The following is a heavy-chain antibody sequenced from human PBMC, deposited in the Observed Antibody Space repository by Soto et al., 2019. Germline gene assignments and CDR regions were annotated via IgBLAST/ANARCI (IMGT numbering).Heavy chain of an antibody. Sequence: ASVKVSCKVSGYTLTELSTHWVRQAPGKGLEWMGGFDPEDGETIYAQKFQGRVTMTEDTSTDTAYMELSSLRSEDTAVYYCATDKIPSYDFWSGPREDYFDYWGQGTLVTVSS. CDR3: ATDKIPSYDFWSGPREDYFDY. V-gene: IGHV1-24*01. D-gene: IGHD3-3*01. J-gene: IGHJ4*02. CDR2: FDPEDGET. CDR1: GYTLTELS.